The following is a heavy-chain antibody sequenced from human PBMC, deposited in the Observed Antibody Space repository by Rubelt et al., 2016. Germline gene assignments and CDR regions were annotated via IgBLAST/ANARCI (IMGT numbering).Heavy chain of an antibody. J-gene: IGHJ4*02. CDR1: GFTFSSYA. D-gene: IGHD3-22*01. Sequence: VQLVESGGGVVQPGRSLRLSCAASGFTFSSYAMHWVRQAPGKGLEWVAVISYDGSNKYYADSVKGRFTISRDNSKNTLYLQMNSLRAEDTAVYYCARDSGIYESSGYYIDWGQGTLVTVSS. CDR2: ISYDGSNK. V-gene: IGHV3-30*04. CDR3: ARDSGIYESSGYYID.